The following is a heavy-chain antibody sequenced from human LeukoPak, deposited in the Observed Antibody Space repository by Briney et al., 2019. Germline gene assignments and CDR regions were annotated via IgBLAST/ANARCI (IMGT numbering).Heavy chain of an antibody. CDR3: ARAGAYGDYGWFDP. V-gene: IGHV4-39*07. CDR1: GGSISSSSYY. D-gene: IGHD4-17*01. J-gene: IGHJ5*02. Sequence: PSETLSLTCTVSGGSISSSSYYWGWIRQPPGKGLEWIGSIYYSGSTYYNPSLKSRVTISVDKSKNQFSLKLSSVTAADTAVYYCARAGAYGDYGWFDPWGQGTLVTVSS. CDR2: IYYSGST.